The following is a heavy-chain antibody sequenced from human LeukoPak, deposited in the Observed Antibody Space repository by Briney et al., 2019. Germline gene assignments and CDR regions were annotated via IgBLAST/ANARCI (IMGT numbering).Heavy chain of an antibody. CDR1: GGSISSYY. CDR2: IYTSGTT. Sequence: SETLSLTCTVSGGSISSYYWSWIRQPAGKGLEWIGRIYTSGTTIYNPSLKSRVTMSVDTSKNQFSLKLSSVTAADTAVYYCARLGYSGYDLHYWGQGTLVTVSS. J-gene: IGHJ4*02. CDR3: ARLGYSGYDLHY. V-gene: IGHV4-4*07. D-gene: IGHD5-12*01.